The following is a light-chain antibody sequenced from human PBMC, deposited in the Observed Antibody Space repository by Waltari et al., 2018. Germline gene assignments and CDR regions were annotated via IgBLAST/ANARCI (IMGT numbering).Light chain of an antibody. V-gene: IGLV5-45*01. Sequence: PILTQPASLSASPGASASLTCTFSGGINVAGYHIFWYQQKPGSPPRYLLRYKSDSDKGLSSGLPSRFSGSKDASAKKGVLRIAGLQSEDEADYYYAIGNSSGRVFGGETRVTVL. J-gene: IGLJ2*01. CDR1: GGINVAGYH. CDR2: YKSDSDK. CDR3: AIGNSSGRV.